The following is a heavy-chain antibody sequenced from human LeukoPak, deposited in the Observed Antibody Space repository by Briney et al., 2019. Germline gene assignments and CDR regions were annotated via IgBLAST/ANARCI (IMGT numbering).Heavy chain of an antibody. CDR3: ARDSYYDILTGYDVGFDY. Sequence: GASVKVSCKASGYTFTSYGISLVRQAHGRGLEWMGWIIAYNGNTNYAQKLQGRVTMTTDTSTSTAYMELRSLRSDDTAVYYCARDSYYDILTGYDVGFDYWGQGTLVTVSS. J-gene: IGHJ4*02. D-gene: IGHD3-9*01. V-gene: IGHV1-18*01. CDR2: IIAYNGNT. CDR1: GYTFTSYG.